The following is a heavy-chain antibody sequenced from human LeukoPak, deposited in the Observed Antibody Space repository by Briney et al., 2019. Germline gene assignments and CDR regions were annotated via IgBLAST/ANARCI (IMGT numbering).Heavy chain of an antibody. CDR2: ISGSGGST. Sequence: PGGSLRLSCVASGFTFSNYAMNWVRQAPGKGLEWVSVISGSGGSTYYADSVKARFTISRDNSKNTLYLQMNSLRAEDTAVYYCAKDVWAVRPNYFDYWGQGTLVAVSS. CDR3: AKDVWAVRPNYFDY. V-gene: IGHV3-23*01. D-gene: IGHD6-6*01. CDR1: GFTFSNYA. J-gene: IGHJ4*02.